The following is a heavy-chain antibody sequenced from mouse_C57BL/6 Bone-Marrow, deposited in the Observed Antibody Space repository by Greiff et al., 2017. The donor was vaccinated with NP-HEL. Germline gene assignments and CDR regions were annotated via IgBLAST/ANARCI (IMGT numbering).Heavy chain of an antibody. D-gene: IGHD1-1*01. Sequence: VKLQESGAELVKPGASVKISCKASGYAFSSYWMNWVKQRPGKGLEWIGQIYPGDGDTNYNGKFKGKATLTADKSSSTAYMQLSSLTSEDSAVYFCAIYYGSSRYYAMDYWGQGTSVTVSS. CDR2: IYPGDGDT. J-gene: IGHJ4*01. CDR1: GYAFSSYW. V-gene: IGHV1-80*01. CDR3: AIYYGSSRYYAMDY.